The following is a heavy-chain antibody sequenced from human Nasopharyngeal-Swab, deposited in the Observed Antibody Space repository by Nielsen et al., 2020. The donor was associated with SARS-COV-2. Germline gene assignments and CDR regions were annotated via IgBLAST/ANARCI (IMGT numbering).Heavy chain of an antibody. CDR2: IRYDGTEE. CDR1: GFTFSSYG. CDR3: VKDQTNLVWTTDAFDL. V-gene: IGHV3-30*02. D-gene: IGHD1-1*01. J-gene: IGHJ3*01. Sequence: GGSLRLSCAASGFTFSSYGMHWVRQTPGKGLEWVAFIRYDGTEEDYADSVRGRFTISRDNSRNTLYLQMNNLRLEDTSVYHCVKDQTNLVWTTDAFDLWGQRIMVTVSS.